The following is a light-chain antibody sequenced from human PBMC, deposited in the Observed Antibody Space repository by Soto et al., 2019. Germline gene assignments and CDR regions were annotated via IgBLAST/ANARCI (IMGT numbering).Light chain of an antibody. CDR3: SSYTSSSSYV. CDR1: TRDVGGYKY. Sequence: QCVLAQTALRYGSPGEGSTISCTGTTRDVGGYKYVSWYQQHPDKAPKLIIYDVTNRPSGISNRFSGSKSGNTASLTISGLQAEDEADYYCSSYTSSSSYVFGTGTKVTVL. J-gene: IGLJ1*01. CDR2: DVT. V-gene: IGLV2-14*01.